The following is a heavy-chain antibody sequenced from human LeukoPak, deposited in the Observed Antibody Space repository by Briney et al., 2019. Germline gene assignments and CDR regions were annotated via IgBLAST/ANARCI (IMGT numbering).Heavy chain of an antibody. CDR1: GFTFRSYT. Sequence: GGSLRLSCAASGFTFRSYTMNWVRQAPGKGLEWVSAISKSSTYIHYADSVKGRFTVSRDNAKNSLFLQMNSLRVEDTAVYYCARPGTQWLTYDAFDIWGQGTMVTVSS. J-gene: IGHJ3*02. V-gene: IGHV3-21*01. D-gene: IGHD6-19*01. CDR2: ISKSSTYI. CDR3: ARPGTQWLTYDAFDI.